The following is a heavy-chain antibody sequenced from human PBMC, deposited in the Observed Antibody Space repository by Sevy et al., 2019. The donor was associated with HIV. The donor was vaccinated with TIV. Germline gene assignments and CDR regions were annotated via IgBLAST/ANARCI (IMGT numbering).Heavy chain of an antibody. Sequence: GGSLRLSCEGSGFTFSNYRLNWVRQAPGRGPECVANINQDGSKKSYMDSVKGRFTISIDNAKNSLYLQMDSLRAEDTAVYHCARNEKWGQGTLVTVSS. V-gene: IGHV3-7*01. J-gene: IGHJ1*01. CDR3: ARNEK. CDR2: INQDGSKK. CDR1: GFTFSNYR.